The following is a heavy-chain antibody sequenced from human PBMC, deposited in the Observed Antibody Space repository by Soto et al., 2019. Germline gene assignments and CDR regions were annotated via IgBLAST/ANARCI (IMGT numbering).Heavy chain of an antibody. CDR1: GGTFSSYA. CDR3: ARDSPGYSSSWTNWFDH. V-gene: IGHV1-69*13. CDR2: IIPIFGTA. D-gene: IGHD6-13*01. Sequence: SVKVSCKASGGTFSSYAISWVRQAPGQGLEWMGGIIPIFGTANYAQKFQGRVTITADESTSTAYMELSSLRSEDTAVYYCARDSPGYSSSWTNWFDHWGQGILVTVSS. J-gene: IGHJ5*01.